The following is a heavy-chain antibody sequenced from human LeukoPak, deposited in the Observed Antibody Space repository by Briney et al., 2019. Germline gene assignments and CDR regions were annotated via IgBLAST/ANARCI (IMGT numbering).Heavy chain of an antibody. CDR1: GFNFYNYD. CDR3: AREAPICRNADCRTGFDY. V-gene: IGHV3-30*02. J-gene: IGHJ4*02. D-gene: IGHD1-1*01. Sequence: GGSLTLSCVASGFNFYNYDLHWVREAPGKGVEWVAFIKFHGHETFYADSVEGRFTFSRDNSRNTVYLQMNSLRSEDTAVYYCAREAPICRNADCRTGFDYWGQGTLVAVSS. CDR2: IKFHGHET.